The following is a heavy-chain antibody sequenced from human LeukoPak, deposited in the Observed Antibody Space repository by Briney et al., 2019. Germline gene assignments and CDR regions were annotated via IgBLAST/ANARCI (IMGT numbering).Heavy chain of an antibody. CDR1: GFTFSSYD. Sequence: PVGTLRLSCAASGFTFSSYDISWVRQAPGKGLEWVSGITYSSGYTYYADSVKCRFTISRDNSRNTLYLQMNSLRAEDTAVYYCAKDPSDLGGSGSNNYFDCWGQGTLVTVSS. J-gene: IGHJ4*02. CDR3: AKDPSDLGGSGSNNYFDC. D-gene: IGHD3-10*01. CDR2: ITYSSGYT. V-gene: IGHV3-23*01.